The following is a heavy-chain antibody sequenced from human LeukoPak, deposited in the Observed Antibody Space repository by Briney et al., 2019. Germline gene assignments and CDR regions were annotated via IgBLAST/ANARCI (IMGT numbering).Heavy chain of an antibody. CDR1: GGSLGGYY. CDR3: ARGRDYYDSSGYYNWFDP. CDR2: INHSGST. V-gene: IGHV4-34*01. J-gene: IGHJ5*02. D-gene: IGHD3-22*01. Sequence: PSETLSLTCAVYGGSLGGYYWSWIRQPPGKGLEWIGEINHSGSTNYNPSLKSRVTISVDTSKNQFSLKLSSVTAADTAVYYCARGRDYYDSSGYYNWFDPWGQGTLVTVSS.